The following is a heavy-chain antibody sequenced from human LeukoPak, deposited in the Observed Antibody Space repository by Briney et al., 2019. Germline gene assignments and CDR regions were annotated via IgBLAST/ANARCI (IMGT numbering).Heavy chain of an antibody. CDR2: ISYDGSNK. V-gene: IGHV3-30-3*01. J-gene: IGHJ3*02. Sequence: GGSLRLSCAASGFTFSSYAMHWVRQAPGKGLEWVAVISYDGSNKYYADSVKGRFTISRDNSKNTLYLQMNSLRAEDTAVYYCARDGLVAFDIWGQGTMVTVSS. CDR3: ARDGLVAFDI. CDR1: GFTFSSYA.